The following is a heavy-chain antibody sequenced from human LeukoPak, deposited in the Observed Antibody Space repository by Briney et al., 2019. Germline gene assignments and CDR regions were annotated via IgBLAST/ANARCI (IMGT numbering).Heavy chain of an antibody. V-gene: IGHV3-30-3*01. CDR2: ISYDGSNK. CDR3: ARSFGSRGGPYYFDY. D-gene: IGHD2/OR15-2a*01. J-gene: IGHJ4*02. Sequence: PGRSLRLSCAASGFTSSSYAMHWVRQAPGKGLEWVAVISYDGSNKYYADSVKGRFTISRDNSKNTLYLQMNSLRAEDTAVYYCARSFGSRGGPYYFDYWGQGTLVTVSS. CDR1: GFTSSSYA.